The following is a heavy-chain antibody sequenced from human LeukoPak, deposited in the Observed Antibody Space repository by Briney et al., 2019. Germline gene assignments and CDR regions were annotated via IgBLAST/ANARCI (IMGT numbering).Heavy chain of an antibody. CDR1: GFTFSDYY. D-gene: IGHD2-8*01. J-gene: IGHJ5*02. Sequence: KAGGSLRLSCAASGFTFSDYYMSWIRQAPGKGLEWVSYISSSGSTIYYADSVKGRFTISRDNAKNSLYLQMNSLRAEDTAVYYCARDRRDCTNGVCYGWFDPWGQGTLVTVSS. CDR3: ARDRRDCTNGVCYGWFDP. V-gene: IGHV3-11*01. CDR2: ISSSGSTI.